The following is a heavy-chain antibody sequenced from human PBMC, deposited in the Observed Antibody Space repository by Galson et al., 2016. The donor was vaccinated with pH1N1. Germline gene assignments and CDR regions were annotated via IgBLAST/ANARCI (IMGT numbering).Heavy chain of an antibody. J-gene: IGHJ5*02. V-gene: IGHV3-7*01. CDR2: INQDGSQK. D-gene: IGHD6-19*01. Sequence: SLRLSCAASGFTLSNYWMSWVRQAPGKGLEWVANINQDGSQKYFVDSVKGRFAISRDNTKNSLSLQMNSLRAEDTAVYYCVRAIALADSSWGQGTLVTVSS. CDR1: GFTLSNYW. CDR3: VRAIALADSS.